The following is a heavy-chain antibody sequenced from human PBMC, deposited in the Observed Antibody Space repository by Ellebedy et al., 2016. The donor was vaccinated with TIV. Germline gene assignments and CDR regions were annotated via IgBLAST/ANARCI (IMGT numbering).Heavy chain of an antibody. CDR2: LNPNSGGT. CDR1: GYTFTGYY. D-gene: IGHD2-2*01. Sequence: AASVKVSCKASGYTFTGYYMHWVRQAPGQGLEWMGWLNPNSGGTNYAQKFQGRVTMTRDTSISTAYMELSRLRSDDTAVYYCARGMSEPAAMPGQDWFDPWGQGTLVTVSS. CDR3: ARGMSEPAAMPGQDWFDP. J-gene: IGHJ5*02. V-gene: IGHV1-2*02.